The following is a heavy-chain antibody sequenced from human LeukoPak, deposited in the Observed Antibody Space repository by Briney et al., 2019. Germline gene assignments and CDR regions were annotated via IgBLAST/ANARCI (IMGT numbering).Heavy chain of an antibody. Sequence: PSETLSLTCTVSGGSISSGSYYWSWIGQPAGKGLEWIGRIYTSGSTNYNPSLKSRVTISVDTSKNQFSLKLSSVTAADTAVYYCARDPYVVVTATTDDYWGQGTLVTVSS. CDR3: ARDPYVVVTATTDDY. CDR2: IYTSGST. J-gene: IGHJ4*02. D-gene: IGHD2-21*02. CDR1: GGSISSGSYY. V-gene: IGHV4-61*02.